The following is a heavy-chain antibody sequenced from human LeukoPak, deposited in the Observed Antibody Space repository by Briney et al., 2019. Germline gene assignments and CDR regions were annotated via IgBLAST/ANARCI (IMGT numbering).Heavy chain of an antibody. CDR2: IYHSGST. CDR1: GGSISSGGYS. V-gene: IGHV4-30-2*01. CDR3: ARENDVGWFDP. J-gene: IGHJ5*02. Sequence: PSETLSLTCAVSGGSISSGGYSWSWIRQPPGKGLEWIGYIYHSGSTYYNPSLKSRVTISVDRSKNQFSLKLGSVTAADTAVYYCARENDVGWFDPWGQGTLVTVSS. D-gene: IGHD1-1*01.